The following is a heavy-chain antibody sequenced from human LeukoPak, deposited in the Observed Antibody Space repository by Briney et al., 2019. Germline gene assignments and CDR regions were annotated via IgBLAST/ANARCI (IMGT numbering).Heavy chain of an antibody. V-gene: IGHV4-30-2*01. Sequence: SETLSLTCTVSGDSISSGGYDWSWIRQPPGRGLEWIGYIHYSGSTYDNPSLKSRVTISVDRSKNQFSLTLTSVTAADTAVYYCAKGGPKGLDPWGQGTPVSVSS. CDR2: IHYSGST. CDR1: GDSISSGGYD. J-gene: IGHJ5*02. CDR3: AKGGPKGLDP.